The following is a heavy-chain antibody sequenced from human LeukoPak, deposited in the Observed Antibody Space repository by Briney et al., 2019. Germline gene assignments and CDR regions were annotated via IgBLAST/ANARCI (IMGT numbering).Heavy chain of an antibody. J-gene: IGHJ2*01. V-gene: IGHV3-30*18. CDR1: GSPLRNYA. Sequence: PGGPRRLSWVFSGSPLRNYAMHGARKAPARGLGWVAVISYDGSGKYYADSWKGRFTISRDNSKNTLFLQMNSLRVEDTAVYYCAKGFGDYGWYLDLWGRGSLVTVSS. CDR2: ISYDGSGK. CDR3: AKGFGDYGWYLDL. D-gene: IGHD4-17*01.